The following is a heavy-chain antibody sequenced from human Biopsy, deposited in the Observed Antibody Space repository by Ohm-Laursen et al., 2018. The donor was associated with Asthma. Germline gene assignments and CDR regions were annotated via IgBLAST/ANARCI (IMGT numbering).Heavy chain of an antibody. Sequence: SVKVSCKPLGGTFNTYVIGWVRQAPGQGLEWMGGINSVFGTTTYPQKFQDRVTITADGSTSTAYMELSSLRSEDTAVYYCARKAGSCISRTCYSLDFWGQGTLVTVSS. J-gene: IGHJ4*02. D-gene: IGHD2-2*01. CDR1: GGTFNTYV. CDR3: ARKAGSCISRTCYSLDF. V-gene: IGHV1-69*13. CDR2: INSVFGTT.